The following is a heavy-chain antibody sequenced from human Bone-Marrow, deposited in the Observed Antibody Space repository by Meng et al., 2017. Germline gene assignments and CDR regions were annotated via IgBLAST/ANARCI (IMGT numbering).Heavy chain of an antibody. CDR1: GGTFSSYA. CDR2: IIPIFGTA. J-gene: IGHJ4*02. CDR3: ARVSGYCSGGSCYDY. Sequence: SVKVSCKASGGTFSSYAISWVRQAPGQGLEWMGGIIPIFGTANYAQKLQGRVTITADESTSTAYMELSSLRSEDTAVYYCARVSGYCSGGSCYDYWGQGTLVTVSS. V-gene: IGHV1-69*13. D-gene: IGHD2-15*01.